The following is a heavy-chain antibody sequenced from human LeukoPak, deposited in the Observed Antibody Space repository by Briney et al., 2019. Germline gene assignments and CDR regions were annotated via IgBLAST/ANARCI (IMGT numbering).Heavy chain of an antibody. V-gene: IGHV1-8*03. Sequence: GASVRVSCKASGYTVTSYDINWVRQVTGQGLEWMGWMNPKSGNTGYAQKFQGRVTITRNTSISTAYMEVSSLRYEDTAVYYCARRAVDNSYYYYMDVWGKGSTVTVSS. CDR3: ARRAVDNSYYYYMDV. CDR2: MNPKSGNT. D-gene: IGHD6-19*01. J-gene: IGHJ6*03. CDR1: GYTVTSYD.